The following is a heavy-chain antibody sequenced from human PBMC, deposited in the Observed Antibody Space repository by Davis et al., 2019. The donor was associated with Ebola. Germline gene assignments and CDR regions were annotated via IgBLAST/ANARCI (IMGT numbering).Heavy chain of an antibody. Sequence: PWGSLRLSCAASGFTFSDYYMSWIRQAPGKGLEWVSYISSSSSYTNYADSMKGRFTISRDNAKNSLYLQMNSLRAEDTAVYYCANLIIFSPGKDAFDIWGQGTMVTVSS. J-gene: IGHJ3*02. CDR2: ISSSSSYT. CDR1: GFTFSDYY. CDR3: ANLIIFSPGKDAFDI. D-gene: IGHD2-21*01. V-gene: IGHV3-11*06.